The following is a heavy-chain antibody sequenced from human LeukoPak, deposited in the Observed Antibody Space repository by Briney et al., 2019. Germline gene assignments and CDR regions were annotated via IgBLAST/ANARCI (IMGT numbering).Heavy chain of an antibody. J-gene: IGHJ6*03. CDR3: ARSYDFWSGYPRWYYYYYMDV. Sequence: SETLSLTCTVSGGSISSHYWSWIRQPPGKGLEWIGYIYYSGSTNYNPSLKSRVTIPVDTSKNQFSLKLRSVTAAATAVYSCARSYDFWSGYPRWYYYYYMDVWGKGTTVTVSS. D-gene: IGHD3-3*01. V-gene: IGHV4-59*11. CDR1: GGSISSHY. CDR2: IYYSGST.